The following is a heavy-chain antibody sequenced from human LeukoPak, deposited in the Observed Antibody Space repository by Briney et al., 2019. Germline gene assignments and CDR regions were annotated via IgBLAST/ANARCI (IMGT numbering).Heavy chain of an antibody. Sequence: GGSLRLSCAASGFTFSKYAMSWVRQAPGKGLEWVSAISPSDGNTFYADSVKGRFTISRDNSKNALSLQMNSLRAEDTALYYCVKDSSVPYGITEWGQGTLVTVSS. CDR3: VKDSSVPYGITE. D-gene: IGHD4-17*01. CDR2: ISPSDGNT. CDR1: GFTFSKYA. J-gene: IGHJ4*02. V-gene: IGHV3-23*01.